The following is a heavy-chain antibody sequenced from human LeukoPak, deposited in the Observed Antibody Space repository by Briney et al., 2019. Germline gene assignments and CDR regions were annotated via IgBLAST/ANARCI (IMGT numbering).Heavy chain of an antibody. CDR3: ASGSDTTGYFFY. V-gene: IGHV3-33*01. Sequence: ESGRSLRLSCAASGFTFTTSGMHWVRQAPGKGLEWVAVIWSDGSKKLYADSVKGRFTISRDNSKHMLYLEMNSLRAEDTAIYYCASGSDTTGYFFYWGQGTLVTVSS. CDR1: GFTFTTSG. D-gene: IGHD3-22*01. J-gene: IGHJ4*02. CDR2: IWSDGSKK.